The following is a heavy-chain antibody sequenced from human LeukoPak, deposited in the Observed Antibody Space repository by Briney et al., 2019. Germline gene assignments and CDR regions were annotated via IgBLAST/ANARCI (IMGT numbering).Heavy chain of an antibody. D-gene: IGHD6-19*01. CDR1: GGSFSGYY. CDR3: ARGLQWLSAFDI. Sequence: SETLSLTCAVYGGSFSGYYWSWIRQPPGKGLEWIGEINHSGSTNYNPSLKSRVTISVDTSENQFSLKLSSVTAADTAVYYCARGLQWLSAFDIWGQGTMVTVSS. V-gene: IGHV4-34*01. CDR2: INHSGST. J-gene: IGHJ3*02.